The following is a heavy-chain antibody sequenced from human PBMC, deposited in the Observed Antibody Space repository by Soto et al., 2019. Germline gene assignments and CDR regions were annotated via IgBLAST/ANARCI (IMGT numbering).Heavy chain of an antibody. V-gene: IGHV3-48*02. J-gene: IGHJ6*02. Sequence: EVQLVESGGGLVQPGGSLRLSCAASGFTFSTFSMNWVRQAPGKGLEWISYISSSSTNIYYADSEKGRFTISRDKAKNSLYLQMNSLKDDDTDVYYCARGHRMDVWGQGTTVTVSS. CDR1: GFTFSTFS. CDR2: ISSSSTNI. CDR3: ARGHRMDV.